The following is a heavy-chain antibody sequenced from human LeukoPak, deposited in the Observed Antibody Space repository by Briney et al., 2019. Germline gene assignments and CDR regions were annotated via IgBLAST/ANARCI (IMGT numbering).Heavy chain of an antibody. CDR1: GFIVSSNY. J-gene: IGHJ6*03. D-gene: IGHD5-24*01. V-gene: IGHV3-53*01. Sequence: GGSLRLSCAASGFIVSSNYMNWVRQAPGKGLEWVSVIYSGGHTYYTDSVKGRFTISRDNSNNTLHLHMNSLRPDDTAVYYCARSTRDGYNHYHYYYMDVWGKGTTVTVSS. CDR2: IYSGGHT. CDR3: ARSTRDGYNHYHYYYMDV.